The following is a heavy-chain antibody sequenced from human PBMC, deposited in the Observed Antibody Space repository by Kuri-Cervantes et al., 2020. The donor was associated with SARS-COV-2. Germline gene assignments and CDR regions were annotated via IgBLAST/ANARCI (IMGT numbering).Heavy chain of an antibody. V-gene: IGHV3-23*01. D-gene: IGHD2-15*01. Sequence: GESLKISCAASGFTFSSYTMSWVRQAPGKGLEWVSAISGSSGSKYYADSVKGRFTISRDNSKNSLYLQMNSLTAEDTAVYYCAKEVVGGTNNCLDYWGQGTLVTVSS. CDR1: GFTFSSYT. J-gene: IGHJ4*02. CDR3: AKEVVGGTNNCLDY. CDR2: ISGSSGSK.